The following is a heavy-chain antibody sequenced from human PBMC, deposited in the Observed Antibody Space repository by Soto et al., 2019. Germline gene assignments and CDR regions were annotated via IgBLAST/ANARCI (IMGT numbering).Heavy chain of an antibody. CDR3: AKNGLSSSPSSSDS. V-gene: IGHV3-23*01. CDR1: GFTFSSHG. D-gene: IGHD6-6*01. Sequence: EVQVLEAGGGLAQPGGSLRLSCATSGFTFSSHGMSWVRQAPGKGLDWVSGITGSGRNTYYADSVKGRFTISRDNSRKTLFLQMNSLRAEDTAVYYCAKNGLSSSPSSSDSCGQGTLVTVSS. J-gene: IGHJ4*02. CDR2: ITGSGRNT.